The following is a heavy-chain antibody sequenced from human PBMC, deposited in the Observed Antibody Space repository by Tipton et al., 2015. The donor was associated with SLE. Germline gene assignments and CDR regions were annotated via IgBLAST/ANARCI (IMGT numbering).Heavy chain of an antibody. V-gene: IGHV1-58*02. CDR3: AANGRFLEWLSGFDP. Sequence: QSGPEVKKPGTSVKVSCKASGFTFTSSAMQWVRQARGQRLEWIGWIVVGSGNTNYAQEFQERVTNTRDMSTSTAYMELSSLRSEDTAVYYCAANGRFLEWLSGFDPWGQGTLVTVSS. CDR2: IVVGSGNT. CDR1: GFTFTSSA. J-gene: IGHJ5*02. D-gene: IGHD3-3*01.